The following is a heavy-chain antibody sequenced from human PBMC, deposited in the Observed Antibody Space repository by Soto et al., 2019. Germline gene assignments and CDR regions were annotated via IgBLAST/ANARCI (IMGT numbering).Heavy chain of an antibody. CDR2: MNPNSGDT. V-gene: IGHV1-8*01. J-gene: IGHJ4*02. CDR3: ARSNSGSGVHFDY. Sequence: ASVKVSCKASGYTFSSYDINWVRQATGQGLEWMGWMNPNSGDTGYVQKFQGRVTMTRDTSIGTAYMELSSLRSEGTAMYYCARSNSGSGVHFDYWGQGTPVNVS. D-gene: IGHD2-8*01. CDR1: GYTFSSYD.